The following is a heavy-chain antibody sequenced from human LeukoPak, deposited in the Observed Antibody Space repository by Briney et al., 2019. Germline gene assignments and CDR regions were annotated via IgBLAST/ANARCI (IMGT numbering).Heavy chain of an antibody. V-gene: IGHV3-23*01. CDR1: GFTFSSYA. CDR2: ISGSGGST. CDR3: ARSDSLRAPFDP. J-gene: IGHJ5*02. Sequence: GGSLRLSCAASGFTFSSYAMSWVRQAPGKGLEWVSAISGSGGSTYYADSVKGRFTISRDNSKNTVYLQMNSLRVEDAAVYYCARSDSLRAPFDPWGQGTRVTVSS. D-gene: IGHD5/OR15-5a*01.